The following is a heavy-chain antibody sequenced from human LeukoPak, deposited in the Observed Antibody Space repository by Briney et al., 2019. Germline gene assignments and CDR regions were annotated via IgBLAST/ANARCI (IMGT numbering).Heavy chain of an antibody. D-gene: IGHD2-2*01. CDR2: INWNGGGT. V-gene: IGHV3-20*04. CDR1: GFTFDDFG. J-gene: IGHJ4*02. CDR3: ARAGDTTGEYCSSTSCFQFDF. Sequence: GGSLRLSCAASGFTFDDFGMSWVRQAPGEGLEWVSRINWNGGGTGYAESVKGRVTISRNNAKNSLYLQMDSLRVEDRALYYCARAGDTTGEYCSSTSCFQFDFWGQGTLVTVSS.